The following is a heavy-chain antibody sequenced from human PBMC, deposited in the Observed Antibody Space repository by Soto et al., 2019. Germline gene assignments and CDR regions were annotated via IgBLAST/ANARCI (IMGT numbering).Heavy chain of an antibody. D-gene: IGHD6-13*01. Sequence: GASVKVSCKASGYTFTSYAMNFVRQAPGQCLECIGWIDTNTVNPAYAEGFTGRFFFSCDTSFMTSCLQSCILDAEDTAVYYFAXAYTSSSWHAIVSVWFDPWGQGNLVTVSS. CDR3: AXAYTSSSWHAIVSVWFDP. J-gene: IGHJ5*02. CDR2: IDTNTVNP. CDR1: GYTFTSYA. V-gene: IGHV7-4-1*01.